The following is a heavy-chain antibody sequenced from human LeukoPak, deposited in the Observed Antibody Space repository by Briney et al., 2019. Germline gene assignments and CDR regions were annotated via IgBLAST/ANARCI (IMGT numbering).Heavy chain of an antibody. CDR3: ARDIRDGYYDSI. D-gene: IGHD3-22*01. CDR1: GGSFSGYY. J-gene: IGHJ4*02. CDR2: INHSGST. Sequence: SETLSLTCAVYGGSFSGYYWSWIRQPPGKGLEWIGEINHSGSTNYNPSLKSRVTISVDTSKNQFSLKLSSVTAADTAVYYCARDIRDGYYDSIWGQGTLVTVSS. V-gene: IGHV4-34*01.